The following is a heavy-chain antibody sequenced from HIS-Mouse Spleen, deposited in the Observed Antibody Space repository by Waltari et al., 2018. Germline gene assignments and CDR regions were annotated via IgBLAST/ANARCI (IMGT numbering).Heavy chain of an antibody. D-gene: IGHD6-13*01. CDR3: AREIPYSSSWYDWYFDL. CDR2: IYYSGST. Sequence: QLQLQESGPGLVKPSETLSLTCTVSGGSISSSSYYWGWIRQPPVKGLEGIGSIYYSGSTSYNPSLKSRVTISVDTSKNQFSLKLSSVTAADTAVYYCAREIPYSSSWYDWYFDLWGRGTLVTVSS. CDR1: GGSISSSSYY. V-gene: IGHV4-39*07. J-gene: IGHJ2*01.